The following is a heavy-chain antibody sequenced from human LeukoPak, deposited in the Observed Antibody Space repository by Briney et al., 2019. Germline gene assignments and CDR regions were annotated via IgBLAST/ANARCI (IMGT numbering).Heavy chain of an antibody. CDR3: ARVRYCSTNRCYDREFDN. CDR1: GGPVSSGNDY. Sequence: PSETLSLTCTVSGGPVSSGNDYWSWIRQPPGKGREWIVYIYYSGSTTYTPSLKSRVTISVDTSKNQFSLKLSYVTAADTAVYYCARVRYCSTNRCYDREFDNWGQGTLVTVSS. CDR2: IYYSGST. D-gene: IGHD2-2*01. J-gene: IGHJ4*02. V-gene: IGHV4-61*01.